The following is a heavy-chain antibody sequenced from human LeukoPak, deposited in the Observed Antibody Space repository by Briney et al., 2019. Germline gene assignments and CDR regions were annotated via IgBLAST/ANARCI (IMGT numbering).Heavy chain of an antibody. Sequence: SETLSLTCAVYGGSFSGYYWSWIRQPPGKGLEWIGEINDSGSTNYNPSLKSRVSISADTSKSQFSLKLSSVTAADTAVYYCARDLQYHYWGQGTLVTGSS. J-gene: IGHJ4*02. D-gene: IGHD4-11*01. CDR1: GGSFSGYY. CDR3: ARDLQYHY. CDR2: INDSGST. V-gene: IGHV4-34*01.